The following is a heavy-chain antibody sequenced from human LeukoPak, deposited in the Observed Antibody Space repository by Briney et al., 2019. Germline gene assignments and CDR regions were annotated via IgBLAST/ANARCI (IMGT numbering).Heavy chain of an antibody. CDR2: IHGNTVIT. Sequence: GGSLRLFCATSAISFSSYAVTWLRQAPGKGLEWVSAIHGNTVITYYADSVKGRFTISRDNSKKTVYLQMNSLRAEDTAVYYCAKDPNGDYVGAFDSWGQGTLVTVSS. J-gene: IGHJ3*02. CDR3: AKDPNGDYVGAFDS. V-gene: IGHV3-23*01. D-gene: IGHD4-17*01. CDR1: AISFSSYA.